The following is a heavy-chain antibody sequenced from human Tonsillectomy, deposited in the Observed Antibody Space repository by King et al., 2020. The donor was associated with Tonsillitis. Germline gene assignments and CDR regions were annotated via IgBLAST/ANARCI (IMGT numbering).Heavy chain of an antibody. CDR3: VDYYMDV. CDR1: GFTFSSYG. Sequence: QLVQSGGGVVQPGRSLRLSCAASGFTFSSYGMHWVRQAPGKGLEWVAVIWNDGSNKYYADSVKGRVTISRDNSKNTLYLQRNSLRAEDTAVYQCVDYYMDVWGKGTTVTVSS. J-gene: IGHJ6*03. CDR2: IWNDGSNK. V-gene: IGHV3-33*08.